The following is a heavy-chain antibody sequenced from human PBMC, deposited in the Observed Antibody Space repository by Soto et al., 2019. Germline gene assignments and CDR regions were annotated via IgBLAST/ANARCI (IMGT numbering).Heavy chain of an antibody. Sequence: SETLSRTCTVSGGSISSYYWSCIRQPPGKGLEWIGCIYYSGSTNYNPSLKSRVTISVDTSKSQFSLKLSSVTAADTAVYYCARQLGDSCWFDPWGQGTLVTVSS. CDR2: IYYSGST. CDR3: ARQLGDSCWFDP. CDR1: GGSISSYY. D-gene: IGHD3-10*01. J-gene: IGHJ5*02. V-gene: IGHV4-59*08.